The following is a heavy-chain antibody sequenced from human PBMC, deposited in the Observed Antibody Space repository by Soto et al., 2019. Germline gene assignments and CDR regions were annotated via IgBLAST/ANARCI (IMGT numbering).Heavy chain of an antibody. CDR3: TTAPNRAGQFDY. Sequence: GGSLRLSCAASGFTFSNAWMSWVRQAPGKGLEWVGRIKSKTDGGTTDYAAPVKGRFTISRDDSKNTLYLQMNSLKTEDTAVYYCTTAPNRAGQFDYWGQGTLVTVSS. J-gene: IGHJ4*02. CDR2: IKSKTDGGTT. V-gene: IGHV3-15*01. CDR1: GFTFSNAW.